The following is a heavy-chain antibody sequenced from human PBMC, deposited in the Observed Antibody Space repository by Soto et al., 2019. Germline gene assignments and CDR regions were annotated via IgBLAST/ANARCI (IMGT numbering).Heavy chain of an antibody. Sequence: GGSLRLSCAASGFTFSSYAMHWVRQAPGKGLEWVAVISYDGSNKYYADSVKGRFTISRDNSKNQLYLQMNSLRAEDTAVYYCARVFTKVVVTNYHYNVRAVGGQGTTVTVS. J-gene: IGHJ6*02. CDR1: GFTFSSYA. CDR3: ARVFTKVVVTNYHYNVRAV. D-gene: IGHD3-22*01. CDR2: ISYDGSNK. V-gene: IGHV3-30-3*01.